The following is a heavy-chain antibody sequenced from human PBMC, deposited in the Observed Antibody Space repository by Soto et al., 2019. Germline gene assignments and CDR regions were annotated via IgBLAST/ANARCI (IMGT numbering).Heavy chain of an antibody. Sequence: GGTLRLSCAASGFTFSSYEMNWVRQAPGKGLEWVSYISSSGSTIYYADSVKGRFTISRDNAKNSLYLQMNSLRAEDTAVYYCARMTTGGMDVWGQGTTVTVSS. CDR1: GFTFSSYE. V-gene: IGHV3-48*03. J-gene: IGHJ6*02. D-gene: IGHD3-10*01. CDR3: ARMTTGGMDV. CDR2: ISSSGSTI.